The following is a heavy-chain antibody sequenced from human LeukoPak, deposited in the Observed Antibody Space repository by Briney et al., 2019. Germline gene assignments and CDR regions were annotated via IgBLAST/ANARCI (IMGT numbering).Heavy chain of an antibody. CDR3: ARGGTLRHGFDV. D-gene: IGHD1-1*01. V-gene: IGHV4-59*01. CDR1: GGSFRIYY. CDR2: IYYTGST. Sequence: SETLSLTCTLSGGSFRIYYWSCTPQPPGKGLVGTGYIYYTGSTNYNPSLESRVTISVDTSKTLFSLKLSSVTAADTAVYYCARGGTLRHGFDVWGQGTMVTVSS. J-gene: IGHJ3*01.